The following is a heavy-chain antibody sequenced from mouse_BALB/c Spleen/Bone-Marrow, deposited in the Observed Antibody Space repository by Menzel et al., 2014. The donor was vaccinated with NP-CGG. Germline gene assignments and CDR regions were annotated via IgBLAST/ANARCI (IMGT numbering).Heavy chain of an antibody. Sequence: VQLQQSGAELVRPGTSVKVSCKASGYAFSNYLIEWVKQRPGQGLEWIGVIHPGGGGTNYNEKFKGKATLTADKSSSTAYMQLSSLTSDDSAVYFCARDWDWYFDVWGAGTTVTVSS. CDR3: ARDWDWYFDV. CDR2: IHPGGGGT. V-gene: IGHV1-54*01. D-gene: IGHD4-1*01. CDR1: GYAFSNYL. J-gene: IGHJ1*01.